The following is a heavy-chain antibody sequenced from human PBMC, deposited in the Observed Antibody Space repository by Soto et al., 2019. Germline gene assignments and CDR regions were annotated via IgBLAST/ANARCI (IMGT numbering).Heavy chain of an antibody. D-gene: IGHD3-22*01. CDR1: GFTFSSYA. V-gene: IGHV3-23*01. CDR2: ISGSGGST. J-gene: IGHJ3*02. Sequence: PGGSLRLSCAASGFTFSSYAMSWVRQAPGKGLEWVSAISGSGGSTYYADSVKGRFTISRDNSKNTLYLQMNSLRAEDTAVYYCAKKYYYDSSGYYLEDAFDIWGQGTMVTVSS. CDR3: AKKYYYDSSGYYLEDAFDI.